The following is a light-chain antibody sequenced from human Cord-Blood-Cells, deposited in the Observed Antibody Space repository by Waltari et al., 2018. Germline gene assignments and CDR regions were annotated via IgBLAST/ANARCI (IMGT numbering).Light chain of an antibody. J-gene: IGKJ1*01. V-gene: IGKV3-20*01. CDR3: QQYGSSPTWT. CDR1: QSVSSSY. Sequence: EIVLTQSPGTLSLSPGERATLSCRASQSVSSSYLAWYQQKPGQAPRLLNYGASSRATCIPDRFSCSGSGTDFSLTISRLEPEDFAVYYCQQYGSSPTWTFGQGTKVEIK. CDR2: GAS.